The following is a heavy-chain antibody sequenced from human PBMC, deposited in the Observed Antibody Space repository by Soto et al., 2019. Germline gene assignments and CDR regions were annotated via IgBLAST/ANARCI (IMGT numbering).Heavy chain of an antibody. D-gene: IGHD3-9*01. CDR2: INHSGST. CDR3: ARGRLRYFDWLSYDAFDI. Sequence: SETLSLTCAVYGGSFSGYYWSWIRQPPGKGLEWIGEINHSGSTNYNPSLKSRVTISVDTSKNQFSLKLSSVTAADTAVYYCARGRLRYFDWLSYDAFDIWGQGTMVTVSS. J-gene: IGHJ3*02. CDR1: GGSFSGYY. V-gene: IGHV4-34*01.